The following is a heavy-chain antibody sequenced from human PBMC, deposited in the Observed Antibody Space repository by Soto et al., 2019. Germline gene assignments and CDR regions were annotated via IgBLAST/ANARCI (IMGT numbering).Heavy chain of an antibody. Sequence: QVQLVQSGVEVKKPGASVKVSCKASGYTFISHGISWVRQAPGQGLEWMGWISGKNGNTNYAQKLQGRVTWTTDTSTSTAYMELRSLRSDDTAVYYCARVSSSIVVVPDYGMDVWGQVTTVTVAS. CDR1: GYTFISHG. D-gene: IGHD2-15*01. V-gene: IGHV1-18*04. CDR3: ARVSSSIVVVPDYGMDV. CDR2: ISGKNGNT. J-gene: IGHJ6*02.